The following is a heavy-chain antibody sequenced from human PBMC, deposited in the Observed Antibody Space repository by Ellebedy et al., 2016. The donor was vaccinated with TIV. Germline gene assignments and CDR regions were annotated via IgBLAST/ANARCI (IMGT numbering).Heavy chain of an antibody. CDR2: IWHDGSNR. Sequence: GGSLRLXXAASGFTFTFYGMHWVRQAPGKGLEWVSLIWHDGSNRYYADSVRGRLTISRDNSKNTVDLLMDSVGAEDTAIYYCARADFGAAAGSGSRALDFWGQGTLVTVSS. J-gene: IGHJ4*02. CDR3: ARADFGAAAGSGSRALDF. D-gene: IGHD6-13*01. CDR1: GFTFTFYG. V-gene: IGHV3-33*01.